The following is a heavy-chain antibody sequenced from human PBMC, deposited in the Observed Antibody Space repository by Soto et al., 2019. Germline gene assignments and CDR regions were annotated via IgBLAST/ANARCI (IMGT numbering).Heavy chain of an antibody. D-gene: IGHD3-3*01. V-gene: IGHV1-46*01. CDR3: ARDSPSRYYDFWSGGYYYYYGMDV. J-gene: IGHJ6*02. CDR1: GYTLTSYY. CDR2: INPSGGST. Sequence: AAVKVSCKASGYTLTSYYMHWVRQAPGQGLEWMGIINPSGGSTSYAQKFQGRVTMTRDTSTSTVYMELSSLRSEDTAVYYCARDSPSRYYDFWSGGYYYYYGMDVWGQGTTVTVSS.